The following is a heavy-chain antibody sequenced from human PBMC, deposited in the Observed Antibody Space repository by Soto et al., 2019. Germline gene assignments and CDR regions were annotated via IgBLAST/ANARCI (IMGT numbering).Heavy chain of an antibody. CDR1: GASISGFY. V-gene: IGHV4-4*07. CDR2: IYATGTT. CDR3: VRDGTKTLRDWFDP. Sequence: PSETLPFTGTVSGASISGFYWSWIRKSAGKGLEWIGRIYATGTTDYNPSLKSRVMMSVDTSKKQFSLKLRSVTAADTAVYYCVRDGTKTLRDWFDPWGQGISGTVSS. D-gene: IGHD1-1*01. J-gene: IGHJ5*02.